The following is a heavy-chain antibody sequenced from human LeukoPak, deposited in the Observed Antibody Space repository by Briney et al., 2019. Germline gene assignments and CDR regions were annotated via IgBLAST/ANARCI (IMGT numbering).Heavy chain of an antibody. CDR3: TRGKDSGFDI. CDR1: GVSVGAYNFG. Sequence: SQTLSLTCAISGVSVGAYNFGWYWISQCPWRGLVWLGRTYLSSKWYNEYAVSVKSRITINPDTSRNHFSLKLSSVTPEDTAVYYCTRGKDSGFDIWGEGAMGTVSS. CDR2: TYLSSKWYN. V-gene: IGHV6-1*01. D-gene: IGHD2-15*01. J-gene: IGHJ3*02.